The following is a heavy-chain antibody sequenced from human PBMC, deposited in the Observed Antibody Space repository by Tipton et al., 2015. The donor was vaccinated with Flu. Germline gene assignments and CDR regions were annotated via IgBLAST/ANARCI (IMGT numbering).Heavy chain of an antibody. D-gene: IGHD3-3*01. J-gene: IGHJ6*02. Sequence: TLSLTCTVSGYSISGDYYWGWIRQPPGKGLEWIGSSHHSGGTYYNPSLKSRVTISVDTPKSQFSLRLNSVTAADTGVYYCARDHPPTITVLGEITDYFGMAVWGQGTTVTVSS. CDR2: SHHSGGT. V-gene: IGHV4-38-2*02. CDR3: ARDHPPTITVLGEITDYFGMAV. CDR1: GYSISGDYY.